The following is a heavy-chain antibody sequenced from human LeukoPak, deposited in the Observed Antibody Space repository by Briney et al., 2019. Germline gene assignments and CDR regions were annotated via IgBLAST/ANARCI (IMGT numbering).Heavy chain of an antibody. V-gene: IGHV6-1*01. CDR1: GDSVSSNSAA. CDR3: ARAWLACSSTSCYDGDYYYYGMDV. D-gene: IGHD2-2*01. CDR2: TYYRSKWYS. Sequence: SQTLSLTCVISGDSVSSNSAAWNWIRQSPSRGLEWLGRTYYRSKWYSYSAVSVKSRIIINPDTSKNQFSLQLNSVTPEDTAVYYCARAWLACSSTSCYDGDYYYYGMDVWGQGTTVTVSS. J-gene: IGHJ6*02.